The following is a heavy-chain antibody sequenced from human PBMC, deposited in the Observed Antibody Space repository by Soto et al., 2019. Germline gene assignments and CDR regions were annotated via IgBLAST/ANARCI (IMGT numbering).Heavy chain of an antibody. CDR3: AKDTIPTAISLPDH. CDR2: ITGSGAST. D-gene: IGHD2-2*01. V-gene: IGHV3-23*01. J-gene: IGHJ5*02. Sequence: HPGGSLRLSCTASGFTFSNYAMSWVRQAPGKGLEWVSAITGSGASTLYADSVKGRFTISRDNSNNTVHLQMNSLRAEDTAIYYCAKDTIPTAISLPDHWGQGTLVTVSS. CDR1: GFTFSNYA.